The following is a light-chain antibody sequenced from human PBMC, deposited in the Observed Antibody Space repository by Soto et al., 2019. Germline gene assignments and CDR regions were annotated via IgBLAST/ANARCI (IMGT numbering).Light chain of an antibody. CDR3: SSYTTTSTIL. J-gene: IGLJ2*01. CDR1: HNDIGNYKY. V-gene: IGLV2-14*01. CDR2: EVS. Sequence: QSALTQPASVSGSPGQSITISCTGSHNDIGNYKYVSWYQQHPGKAPKLMIYEVSNRPSGVSNRFSGSKSGNTASLTISGLQAEDEAHYYCSSYTTTSTILFGGGTKLTVL.